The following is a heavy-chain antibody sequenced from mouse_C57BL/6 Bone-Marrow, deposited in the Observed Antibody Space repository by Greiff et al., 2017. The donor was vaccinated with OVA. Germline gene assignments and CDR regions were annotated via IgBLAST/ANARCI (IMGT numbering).Heavy chain of an antibody. D-gene: IGHD2-2*01. J-gene: IGHJ3*01. CDR2: ISSGSSTI. V-gene: IGHV5-17*01. CDR1: GFTFSDYG. Sequence: EVQGVESGGGLVKPGGSLKLSCAASGFTFSDYGMHWVRQAPEKGLEWVAYISSGSSTIYYADTVKGRFTISRDNAKNNLFLQMTSLRSEDTAMYYCARAYGFPFAYWGQGTLVTVSA. CDR3: ARAYGFPFAY.